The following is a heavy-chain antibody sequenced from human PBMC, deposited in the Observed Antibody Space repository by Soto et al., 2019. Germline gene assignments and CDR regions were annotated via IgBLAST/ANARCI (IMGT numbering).Heavy chain of an antibody. J-gene: IGHJ3*02. CDR1: GFTITNYW. V-gene: IGHV3-7*05. Sequence: QLVESGGGLVQPAGSLRLSCAASGFTITNYWMTWVRQAPGKGLEWVANIKRDGTERSYLDSVRGRFTVSRDNDKNSLYLQMNSLGAEDTALYFCARDVSPGSSGYYLYAFDIWGQGTMVTVSS. CDR3: ARDVSPGSSGYYLYAFDI. D-gene: IGHD6-25*01. CDR2: IKRDGTER.